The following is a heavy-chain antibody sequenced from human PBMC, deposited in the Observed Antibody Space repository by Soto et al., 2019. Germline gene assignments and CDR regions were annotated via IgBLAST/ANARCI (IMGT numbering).Heavy chain of an antibody. V-gene: IGHV5-10-1*01. Sequence: PGESLKSSCKGSGYSFTSYWISWVRQMPGKGLEWMGRIDPSDSYTNYSPSFQGHVTISADKSISTAHLQWSSLKASDTAMYYCARSTYCSGGSCPGGMDVWGHGTTVTVSS. CDR1: GYSFTSYW. CDR3: ARSTYCSGGSCPGGMDV. CDR2: IDPSDSYT. J-gene: IGHJ6*02. D-gene: IGHD2-15*01.